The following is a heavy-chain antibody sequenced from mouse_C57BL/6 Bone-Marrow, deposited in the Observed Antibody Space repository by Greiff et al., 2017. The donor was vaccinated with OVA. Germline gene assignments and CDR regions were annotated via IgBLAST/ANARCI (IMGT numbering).Heavy chain of an antibody. Sequence: QVQLQQPGAELVKPGASVKLSCKASGYTFTSYWMHWVKQRPGQGLEWIGMIHPNSGSTNYNEKFKSKATLTVDKSSSTAYMQLSSLTSEDSAVYYCAREGDGYFWYFDVWGTGTTVTVSS. CDR1: GYTFTSYW. CDR2: IHPNSGST. CDR3: AREGDGYFWYFDV. J-gene: IGHJ1*03. V-gene: IGHV1-64*01. D-gene: IGHD2-3*01.